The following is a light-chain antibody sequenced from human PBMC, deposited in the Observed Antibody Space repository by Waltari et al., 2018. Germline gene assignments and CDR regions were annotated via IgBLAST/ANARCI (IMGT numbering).Light chain of an antibody. Sequence: QSALTQPASVSGSPGQSITISCTGASSDYYNYVCWYQHHPGKAPNLMIYDVSNRPSGVSNRFSGSKSGSTASLTISGLQAEDEADYYCSVKRGSNTVVFGGGTKLTVL. J-gene: IGLJ2*01. CDR2: DVS. V-gene: IGLV2-14*03. CDR1: SSDYYNY. CDR3: SVKRGSNTVV.